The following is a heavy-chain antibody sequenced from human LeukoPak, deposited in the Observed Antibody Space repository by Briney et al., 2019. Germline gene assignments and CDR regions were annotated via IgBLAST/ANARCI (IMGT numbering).Heavy chain of an antibody. CDR1: RFTFTNYY. CDR2: ISAYNGKT. CDR3: ARVDNYDSGTYYMDWLDP. D-gene: IGHD3-10*01. V-gene: IGHV1-18*01. Sequence: ASVKLSCEASRFTFTNYYICWVRQAPGQGLEWLGWISAYNGKTNYAQNLQDRFTMTTDTTTSTAYMEVRSLRSDDTAVYYCARVDNYDSGTYYMDWLDPWGQGTLVTVSS. J-gene: IGHJ5*02.